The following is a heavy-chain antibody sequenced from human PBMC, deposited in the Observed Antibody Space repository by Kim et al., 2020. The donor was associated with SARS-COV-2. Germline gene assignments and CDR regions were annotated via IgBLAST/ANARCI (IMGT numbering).Heavy chain of an antibody. Sequence: ASVKVSCKVSGYTLTELSMHWVRQAPGKGLEWMGGFDPEDGETIYAQKFQGRVTMTEDTSTDTAYMELSNLRSEDTAVYYCATSTSITGSRAIYYYHYGREVWGQGTTVTVSS. V-gene: IGHV1-24*01. J-gene: IGHJ6*01. CDR2: FDPEDGET. CDR1: GYTLTELS. D-gene: IGHD1-20*01. CDR3: ATSTSITGSRAIYYYHYGREV.